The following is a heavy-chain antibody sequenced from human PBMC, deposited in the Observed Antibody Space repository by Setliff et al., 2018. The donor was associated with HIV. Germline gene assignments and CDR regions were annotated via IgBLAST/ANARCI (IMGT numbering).Heavy chain of an antibody. CDR1: GFTFSSYG. CDR3: ERGALGYCSGTICYPSYF. J-gene: IGHJ4*02. CDR2: ITSDCRNT. Sequence: GGSLRLSCAASGFTFSSYGMNWVRQAPGKRLEWVSSITSDCRNTYYADSVKGRFTISRDNSKNTLYLQMNSLRAEDMAVYYCERGALGYCSGTICYPSYFWAQGTLVPVSS. V-gene: IGHV3-23*01. D-gene: IGHD2-15*01.